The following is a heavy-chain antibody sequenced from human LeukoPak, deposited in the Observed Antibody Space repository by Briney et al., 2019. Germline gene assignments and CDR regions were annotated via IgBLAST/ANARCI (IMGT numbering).Heavy chain of an antibody. CDR1: GFTFSNYA. Sequence: GGSLRLSCAASGFTFSNYAMSWVRQAPGKGLKWVSSISGGGAGTYYADSVRGRFTISRDNSKNTLYLQMNSLRAEDTAVYYCARGITAFGVPGATYYFDYWGQGTLVTVSS. J-gene: IGHJ4*02. CDR3: ARGITAFGVPGATYYFDY. D-gene: IGHD3-3*01. V-gene: IGHV3-23*01. CDR2: ISGGGAGT.